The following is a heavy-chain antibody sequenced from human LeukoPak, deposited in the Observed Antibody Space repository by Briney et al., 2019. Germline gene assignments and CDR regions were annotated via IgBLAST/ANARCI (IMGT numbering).Heavy chain of an antibody. V-gene: IGHV1-8*01. CDR2: MNPNSGNT. Sequence: GASVKVSCKASGYTSTSYDINWVRQATGQGLEWMGRMNPNSGNTGYAQKFQGRVTMTRNTSISTAYMELSSLRSEDTAVYYCASGIRTSGGSNWFDPWGQGTLVTVSS. CDR3: ASGIRTSGGSNWFDP. J-gene: IGHJ5*02. CDR1: GYTSTSYD. D-gene: IGHD2-15*01.